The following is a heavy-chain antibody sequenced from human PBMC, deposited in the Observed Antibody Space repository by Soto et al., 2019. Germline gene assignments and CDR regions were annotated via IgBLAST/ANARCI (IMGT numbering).Heavy chain of an antibody. J-gene: IGHJ1*01. CDR2: MSHDGSK. CDR3: AREDESSGYAGTFQH. V-gene: IGHV3-30*04. D-gene: IGHD3-22*01. CDR1: GFTFSSYV. Sequence: ESGGDVVQPGRSLRLSCAASGFTFSSYVLHWVRQAPGKGLEWVALMSHDGSKQYADSVKDRFTISRDNSKNKLNLEMNSLRAEDTAVYYCAREDESSGYAGTFQHWGQGTLVTVSP.